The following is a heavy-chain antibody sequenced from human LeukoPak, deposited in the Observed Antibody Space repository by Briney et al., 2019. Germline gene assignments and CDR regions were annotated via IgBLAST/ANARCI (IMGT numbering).Heavy chain of an antibody. V-gene: IGHV1-18*01. D-gene: IGHD3-22*01. Sequence: ASVKVSCKASGYTFTSYGISWVRQAPGQGLEWMGWISAYNGNTNYAQKLQGRVTMTTDTSTSTAYMELRSLRSDDTAVYYCARDNYYDSSGYYFGAFDIWGQGTMVPVSS. CDR3: ARDNYYDSSGYYFGAFDI. CDR2: ISAYNGNT. J-gene: IGHJ3*02. CDR1: GYTFTSYG.